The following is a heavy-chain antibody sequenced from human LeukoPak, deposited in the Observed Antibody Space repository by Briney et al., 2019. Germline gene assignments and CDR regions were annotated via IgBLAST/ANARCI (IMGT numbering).Heavy chain of an antibody. CDR1: GFTFSNHW. CDR3: ATVRRAAGDLDY. J-gene: IGHJ4*02. Sequence: GGSLRLSCATSGFTFSNHWMTWVRQAPGKGLEWVANIKQDGSEKNYVDSVKGRFTISRDNAKNSLYLQMNSLRAEDTAVYYCATVRRAAGDLDYWGQGTLVTVSS. D-gene: IGHD6-13*01. V-gene: IGHV3-7*01. CDR2: IKQDGSEK.